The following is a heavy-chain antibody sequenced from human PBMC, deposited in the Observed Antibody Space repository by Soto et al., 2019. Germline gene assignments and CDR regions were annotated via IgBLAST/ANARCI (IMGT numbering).Heavy chain of an antibody. CDR3: AFTYCGGDCYSRWYFDL. J-gene: IGHJ2*01. V-gene: IGHV5-10-1*01. CDR1: GYSFTSYW. D-gene: IGHD2-21*02. Sequence: EVQLVQSGAEVKKPGESLRISCKDSGYSFTSYWISWVRQMPGKGLEWMGRIDPSDSYTNYSPSFQGHVTISADKSISTADLQWSSLKSSDTAMYYCAFTYCGGDCYSRWYFDLWGRGTLVTVSS. CDR2: IDPSDSYT.